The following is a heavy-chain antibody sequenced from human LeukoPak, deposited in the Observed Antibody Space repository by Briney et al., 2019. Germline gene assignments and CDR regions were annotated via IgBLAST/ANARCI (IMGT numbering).Heavy chain of an antibody. D-gene: IGHD6-19*01. CDR1: GYTFTSYD. Sequence: GASVKVSCKASGYTFTSYDINWVRQATGQGLEWMGWMNPNSGNTGYAQKFQGRVTMTRNTSISTAYMELSSLRSEDTAVYYCARKYSSGWPYYHGMDVWGQGTTVTVSS. CDR3: ARKYSSGWPYYHGMDV. V-gene: IGHV1-8*01. J-gene: IGHJ6*02. CDR2: MNPNSGNT.